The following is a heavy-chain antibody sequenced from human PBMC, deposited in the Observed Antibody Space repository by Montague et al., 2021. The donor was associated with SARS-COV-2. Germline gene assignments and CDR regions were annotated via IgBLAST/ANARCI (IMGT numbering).Heavy chain of an antibody. D-gene: IGHD4-23*01. CDR3: ARWDPHTLPLIGLRGKSASDY. J-gene: IGHJ4*02. CDR1: GGSFSGYY. CDR2: INHSGTT. V-gene: IGHV4-34*01. Sequence: SETLSLTCAVYGGSFSGYYWTWIRQSPGKGLEWIAEINHSGTTNYNFNPSLRSRVTISVDTSKSQFSLKLSSVTAADTGVYYCARWDPHTLPLIGLRGKSASDYWGQGTRVTVSS.